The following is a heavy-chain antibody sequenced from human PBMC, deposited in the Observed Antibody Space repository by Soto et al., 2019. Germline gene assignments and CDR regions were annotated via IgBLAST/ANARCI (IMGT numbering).Heavy chain of an antibody. CDR3: ARDCSSTSCYPGYYCYYGMDV. V-gene: IGHV1-18*01. CDR1: GYTFTSYG. Sequence: ASVKVSCKASGYTFTSYGISWVRQAPGQGLEWMGWISAYNGNTNYAQKLQGRVTMTTDTSTSTAYMELRSLRSDDTAVYYCARDCSSTSCYPGYYCYYGMDVWGQGTTVTVSS. CDR2: ISAYNGNT. D-gene: IGHD2-2*01. J-gene: IGHJ6*02.